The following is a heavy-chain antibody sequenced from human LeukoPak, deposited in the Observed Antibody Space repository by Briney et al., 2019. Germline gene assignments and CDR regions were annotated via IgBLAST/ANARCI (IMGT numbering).Heavy chain of an antibody. V-gene: IGHV4-59*08. D-gene: IGHD4-23*01. J-gene: IGHJ5*02. Sequence: PSETLSLTCTVSGGSISSYYWSWIRQPPGKGLEWIGNIYYSGSTNYNPSLKSRVTISVDTSKNQFSLKLSSVTAADTAVYYCASGGNSVWFDPWGQGTLVTVSS. CDR2: IYYSGST. CDR1: GGSISSYY. CDR3: ASGGNSVWFDP.